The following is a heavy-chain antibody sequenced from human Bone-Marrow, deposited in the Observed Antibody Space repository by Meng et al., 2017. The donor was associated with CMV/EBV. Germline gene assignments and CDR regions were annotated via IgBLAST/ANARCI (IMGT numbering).Heavy chain of an antibody. CDR2: ISWNSGSI. Sequence: SLKISCAASGFTFDDYAMHWVRQAPGKGLEWVSGISWNSGSIGYADSVKGRFTISRDNAKNSLYLQMNSLRAEDTALYYCAKDLGVVVPAASNGMDFWGQGPTVTGSA. V-gene: IGHV3-9*01. CDR3: AKDLGVVVPAASNGMDF. D-gene: IGHD2-2*01. J-gene: IGHJ6*01. CDR1: GFTFDDYA.